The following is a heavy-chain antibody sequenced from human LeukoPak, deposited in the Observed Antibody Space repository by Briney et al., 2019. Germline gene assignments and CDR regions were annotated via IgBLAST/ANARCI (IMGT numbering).Heavy chain of an antibody. J-gene: IGHJ5*02. D-gene: IGHD3-3*01. Sequence: PSETLSLTCTVSGGSISSSSYYWGWIRQPPGKGLEWIECIYYSGSTYYNPSLKSRVTISVDTSKNQFSLKLSSVTAADTAVYYCARDGLRLLEWLPPAGNWFDPWGQGTLVTVSS. CDR3: ARDGLRLLEWLPPAGNWFDP. CDR2: IYYSGST. CDR1: GGSISSSSYY. V-gene: IGHV4-39*07.